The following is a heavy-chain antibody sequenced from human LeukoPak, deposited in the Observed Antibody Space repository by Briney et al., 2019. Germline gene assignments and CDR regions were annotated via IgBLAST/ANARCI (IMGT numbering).Heavy chain of an antibody. Sequence: APVKVSCKASGYTFTGYYMHWVRQAPGQGLEWMGWINPNSGGTNYAQKFQGRVTMTRDTSISTAYMELSSLRSEDTAVYYCARDSGYDLNPRDAFDIWGQGTMVTVSS. CDR3: ARDSGYDLNPRDAFDI. CDR2: INPNSGGT. V-gene: IGHV1-2*02. D-gene: IGHD5-12*01. J-gene: IGHJ3*02. CDR1: GYTFTGYY.